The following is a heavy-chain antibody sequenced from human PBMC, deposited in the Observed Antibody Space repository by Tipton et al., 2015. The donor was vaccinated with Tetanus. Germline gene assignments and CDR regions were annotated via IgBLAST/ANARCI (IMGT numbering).Heavy chain of an antibody. CDR3: ARGADCSGGSCFSGDFDT. CDR2: SWYDGTDK. CDR1: GFIFSSYG. J-gene: IGHJ4*02. V-gene: IGHV3-33*01. D-gene: IGHD2-15*01. Sequence: SGFIFSSYGIHWVRQAPGKGLEWLAVSWYDGTDKYYADSVKGRFTISRDNSKNTLYLQMNSLRAEDTALYYCARGADCSGGSCFSGDFDTWGQGTQVTVSS.